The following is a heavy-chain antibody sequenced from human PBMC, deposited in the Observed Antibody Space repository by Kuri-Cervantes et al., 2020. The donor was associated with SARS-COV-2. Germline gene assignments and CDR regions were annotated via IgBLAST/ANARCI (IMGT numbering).Heavy chain of an antibody. CDR3: GRQASDWHIDY. D-gene: IGHD3-9*01. Sequence: SETLSPTCSVSGGSISSSGHYWGWVRQPPGKGLEWIGSIYFSGSTYYTPSLKSRVTISVDTSKNQFSLKLTSVTATDTAVYCCGRQASDWHIDYWGQGTLVTVSS. CDR2: IYFSGST. J-gene: IGHJ4*02. V-gene: IGHV4-39*01. CDR1: GGSISSSGHY.